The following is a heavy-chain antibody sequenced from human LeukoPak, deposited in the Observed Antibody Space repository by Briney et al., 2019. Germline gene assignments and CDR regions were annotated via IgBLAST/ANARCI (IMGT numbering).Heavy chain of an antibody. J-gene: IGHJ3*02. CDR3: ARVPYDSSGDDAFDI. Sequence: SETLSLTCTVSGGSISSYYWSWIRQPPGKGLEWIGYIYTSGSTNYNPSLKSRVTISVDTSKNQFSLKLSSVTAADTAVYYCARVPYDSSGDDAFDIWGQGTMVTVSS. CDR1: GGSISSYY. D-gene: IGHD3-22*01. V-gene: IGHV4-4*09. CDR2: IYTSGST.